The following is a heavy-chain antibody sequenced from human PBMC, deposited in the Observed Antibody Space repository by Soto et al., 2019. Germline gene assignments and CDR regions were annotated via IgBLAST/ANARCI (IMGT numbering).Heavy chain of an antibody. V-gene: IGHV3-23*01. Sequence: GGSLRLSCAASGFTFGSYAMNWVRQAPGKGLEWVSGISGNGVSTYYADSVKGRFTISRDNSKNTLYLQMNSLRAEDTALYYCAKVKGCGGGSCYVLDYWGQGTLVTVSS. CDR1: GFTFGSYA. J-gene: IGHJ4*02. D-gene: IGHD2-15*01. CDR3: AKVKGCGGGSCYVLDY. CDR2: ISGNGVST.